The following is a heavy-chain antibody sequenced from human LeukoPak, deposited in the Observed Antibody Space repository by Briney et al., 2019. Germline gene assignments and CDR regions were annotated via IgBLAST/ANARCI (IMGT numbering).Heavy chain of an antibody. Sequence: GESLKISCTGSGYSFTSYWIAWVRQMTGKGLEWMGIIYPGDSDTRYSPSFQGQVTISADKSISTAYLQWNNLKASDTAMYYCAGQDIVVVATATRAFDIWGQGTMVTVSS. J-gene: IGHJ3*02. V-gene: IGHV5-51*01. CDR2: IYPGDSDT. D-gene: IGHD2-15*01. CDR1: GYSFTSYW. CDR3: AGQDIVVVATATRAFDI.